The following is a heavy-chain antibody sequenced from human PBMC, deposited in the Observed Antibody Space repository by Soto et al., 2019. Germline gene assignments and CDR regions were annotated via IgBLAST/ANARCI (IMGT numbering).Heavy chain of an antibody. V-gene: IGHV4-59*01. Sequence: SETLSLTCTVSGGSLSSYYWTWIRQPPGRGLEWIGDVYYSGNTNSNPSLKSRVTISVDTSRSQFSLELKSVTTADTAVYYCARALSFHDVLTGRGWVFYFDYWGQGALVTVS. D-gene: IGHD3-9*01. CDR1: GGSLSSYY. CDR3: ARALSFHDVLTGRGWVFYFDY. CDR2: VYYSGNT. J-gene: IGHJ4*02.